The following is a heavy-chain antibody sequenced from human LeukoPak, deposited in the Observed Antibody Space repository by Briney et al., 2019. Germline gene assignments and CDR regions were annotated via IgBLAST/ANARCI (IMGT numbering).Heavy chain of an antibody. Sequence: GGSLRLSCAASGFTFSNYAMSWVRQAPGKGLEWVSSLSGSGGSTYHADSVKGRFTISRDNSKNTLYLQMNSLRAEDTAVYYCEIVVVVAATGAFDIWGQGTMVTVSS. D-gene: IGHD2-15*01. CDR1: GFTFSNYA. J-gene: IGHJ3*02. V-gene: IGHV3-23*01. CDR3: EIVVVVAATGAFDI. CDR2: LSGSGGST.